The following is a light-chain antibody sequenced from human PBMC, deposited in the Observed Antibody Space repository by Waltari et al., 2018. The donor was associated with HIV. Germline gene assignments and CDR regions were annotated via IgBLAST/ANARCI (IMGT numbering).Light chain of an antibody. V-gene: IGLV2-8*01. Sequence: QSALTQPPSASGSPGQSVTLSRPGTSSAVGGYTYVSWHQQHPGKAPKLMIYDVIKRPSGVPDCCSGSKSGNTASLTVSGLQPEDEADYYCSSHAGSKVVFGGGTRLTVL. CDR2: DVI. CDR1: SSAVGGYTY. J-gene: IGLJ2*01. CDR3: SSHAGSKVV.